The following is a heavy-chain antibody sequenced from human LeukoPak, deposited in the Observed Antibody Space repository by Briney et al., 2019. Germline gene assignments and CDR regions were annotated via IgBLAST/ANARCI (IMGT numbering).Heavy chain of an antibody. Sequence: SETLSLTCSVSGDSITTYNWNWIRQPPGKGLEWIGYIYHSGRTNYNLSLKSRVNISVDTSKNQFSLKLISVTAADTAVYYCARAPAVAGGTFDIWGQGTMVTVSS. V-gene: IGHV4-59*01. CDR3: ARAPAVAGGTFDI. CDR1: GDSITTYN. CDR2: IYHSGRT. J-gene: IGHJ3*02. D-gene: IGHD6-19*01.